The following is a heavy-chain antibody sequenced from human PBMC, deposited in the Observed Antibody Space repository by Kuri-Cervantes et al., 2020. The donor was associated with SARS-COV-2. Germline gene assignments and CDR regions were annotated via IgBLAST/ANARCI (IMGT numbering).Heavy chain of an antibody. CDR3: AKIGTQYCSAGSCYVDY. V-gene: IGHV3-23*01. CDR1: GFTFSSYA. D-gene: IGHD2-15*01. CDR2: ISGSGGST. Sequence: GESLKISCAASGFTFSSYAMSWVRQAPGKGLEWVSAISGSGGSTYYADSVKGRFTISRDNPKNTLYLQMNSLRAEDTAVYYCAKIGTQYCSAGSCYVDYWGQGTLVTVSS. J-gene: IGHJ4*02.